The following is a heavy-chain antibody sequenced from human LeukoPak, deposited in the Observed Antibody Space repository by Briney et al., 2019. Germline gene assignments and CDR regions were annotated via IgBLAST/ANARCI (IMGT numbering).Heavy chain of an antibody. CDR1: GFTFSNYS. D-gene: IGHD1-26*01. J-gene: IGHJ4*02. CDR3: VREAAATLFDY. V-gene: IGHV3-21*01. Sequence: GGSLRLSCAASGFTFSNYSMNWVRQAPGKGLEWVAAISSSSRDIFYADSVKGRFSISRDNTHNSLSLRMNSLGAEDTAVYYCVREAAATLFDYWGQGTLVTVSS. CDR2: ISSSSRDI.